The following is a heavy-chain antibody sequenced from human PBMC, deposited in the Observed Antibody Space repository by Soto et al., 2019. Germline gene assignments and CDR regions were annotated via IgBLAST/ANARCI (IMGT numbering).Heavy chain of an antibody. V-gene: IGHV3-30*18. Sequence: QVQLVESGGGVVQPGRSLRLSCAASGFTFSSYGMHWVRQAPGKGLEWVAVISYDGSNKYYADSVKGRFTISRDNSKKTLYLQMNSLRAEDTAVYYCAKGGYYGSGNNWFDPWGQGTLVTVSS. CDR2: ISYDGSNK. CDR1: GFTFSSYG. J-gene: IGHJ5*02. CDR3: AKGGYYGSGNNWFDP. D-gene: IGHD3-10*01.